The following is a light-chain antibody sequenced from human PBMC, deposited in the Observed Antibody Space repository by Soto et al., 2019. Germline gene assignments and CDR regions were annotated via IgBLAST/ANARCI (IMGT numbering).Light chain of an antibody. CDR3: QQYGDWPLT. J-gene: IGKJ4*01. V-gene: IGKV3-15*01. CDR1: QSVGNN. Sequence: EIVVTQSPATLSVSPGERATLSCRASQSVGNNFAWYQQKPGQAPRLLIFATSTRATGVPARFSGSGSGTVFTLTVSSLQSEDCAVYYCQQYGDWPLTFGGGAKVEIE. CDR2: ATS.